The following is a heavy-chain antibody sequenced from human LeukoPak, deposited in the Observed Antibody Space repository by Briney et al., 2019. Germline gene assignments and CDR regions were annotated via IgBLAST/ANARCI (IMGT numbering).Heavy chain of an antibody. V-gene: IGHV4-59*01. Sequence: PSETLSLTCTVSGGSISIYYWSWIRQPPGKGLEWIGYIYNSGSTNYNPSLKSRVTISADTSKNQFSLKLSSVTAADKAVYYCVRDRELNYWGQGTLVTVSS. D-gene: IGHD3-10*01. CDR2: IYNSGST. CDR1: GGSISIYY. J-gene: IGHJ4*02. CDR3: VRDRELNY.